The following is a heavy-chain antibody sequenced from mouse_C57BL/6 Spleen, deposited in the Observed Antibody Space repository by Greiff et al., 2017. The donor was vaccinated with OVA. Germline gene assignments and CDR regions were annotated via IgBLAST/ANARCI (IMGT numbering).Heavy chain of an antibody. CDR3: ARGNPLTGIGY. Sequence: QVHVKQPGAELVKPGASVKLSCKASGYTFTSYWMHWVKQRPGRGLEWIGRIDPNSGGTKYNEKFKSKATLTVDKPSSTAYMQRSSLTSEDSAVYYCARGNPLTGIGYWGQGTTLTVSS. D-gene: IGHD4-1*01. V-gene: IGHV1-72*01. CDR2: IDPNSGGT. CDR1: GYTFTSYW. J-gene: IGHJ2*01.